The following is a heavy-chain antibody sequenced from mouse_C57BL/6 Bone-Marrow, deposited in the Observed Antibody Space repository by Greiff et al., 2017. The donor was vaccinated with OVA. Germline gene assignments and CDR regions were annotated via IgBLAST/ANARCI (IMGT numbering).Heavy chain of an antibody. Sequence: EVKLVESGGDLVKPGGSLKLSCAASGFTFSSYGMSWVRQTPDKRLEWVATISSGGSYTYYPDSVKGRFTISRDNAKNTLYLQMSSLKSEDTAMYYCARHEEAYWGQGTLGTVSA. CDR1: GFTFSSYG. V-gene: IGHV5-6*01. J-gene: IGHJ3*01. CDR3: ARHEEAY. CDR2: ISSGGSYT.